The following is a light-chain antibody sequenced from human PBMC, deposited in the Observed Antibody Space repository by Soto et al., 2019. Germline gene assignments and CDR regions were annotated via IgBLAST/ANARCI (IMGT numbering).Light chain of an antibody. CDR3: HQRSDRPYT. CDR2: DAS. V-gene: IGKV3-11*01. Sequence: EIVLTQSPATLSLSPGERATLSCRASQNINNYLAWYQQKPGQAPRLLIYDASNRATGIPARFSGSGSGTDFTLTISTLEPEDFAVYYCHQRSDRPYTFGQGTKLEIK. CDR1: QNINNY. J-gene: IGKJ2*01.